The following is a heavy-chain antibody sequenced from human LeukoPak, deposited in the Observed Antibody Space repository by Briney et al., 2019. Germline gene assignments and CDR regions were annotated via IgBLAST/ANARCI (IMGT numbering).Heavy chain of an antibody. Sequence: PSETLSLTCTVSGYSISSGYYWGWIRQPPGKGLEWIGSIYHSGSTYYNPSLKSRVTISVDTSKNQFSLKLSSVTAADTAVYYCARSRGTVTRSYYYMDVWGKGTTVTVSS. CDR3: ARSRGTVTRSYYYMDV. CDR2: IYHSGST. D-gene: IGHD4-17*01. CDR1: GYSISSGYY. V-gene: IGHV4-38-2*02. J-gene: IGHJ6*03.